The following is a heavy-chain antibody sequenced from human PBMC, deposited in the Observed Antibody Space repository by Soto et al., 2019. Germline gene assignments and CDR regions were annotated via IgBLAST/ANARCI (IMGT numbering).Heavy chain of an antibody. Sequence: KPSETLSLTCTVSGGSISSGGYYWSWIRQHPGKGLEWIGYIYYSGSTYYNPSLKSRVTISVDTSKNQFSLKLSSVTAADTAVYYCARAVSGYDAFDIWGQGTMVTVSS. CDR1: GGSISSGGYY. CDR2: IYYSGST. J-gene: IGHJ3*02. CDR3: ARAVSGYDAFDI. V-gene: IGHV4-31*03. D-gene: IGHD3-3*01.